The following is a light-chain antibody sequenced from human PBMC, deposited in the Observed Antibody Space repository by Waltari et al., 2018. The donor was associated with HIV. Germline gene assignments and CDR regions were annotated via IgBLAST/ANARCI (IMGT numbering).Light chain of an antibody. Sequence: SYMLTQSPSVSVAPGKTAAITCGGNDIGSQRVHWYQHKSGQAPVLIIYDDDDRPSGIPERFSGSNSANTATLTITRVEAGDEADYFCQVWDFRSDEVIFGGGTKMTVL. CDR2: DDD. V-gene: IGLV3-21*04. CDR1: DIGSQR. CDR3: QVWDFRSDEVI. J-gene: IGLJ2*01.